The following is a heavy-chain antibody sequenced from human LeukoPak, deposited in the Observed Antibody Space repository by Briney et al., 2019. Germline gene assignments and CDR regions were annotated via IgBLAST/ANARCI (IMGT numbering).Heavy chain of an antibody. CDR3: ARATYYDFWSGYYGFGY. J-gene: IGHJ4*02. D-gene: IGHD3-3*01. Sequence: GGSLRLSCAASGFTFSSYEMNWVRQAPGKGLEWVSYISSSGSTIYYADSVKGRFTISRDNAKNSLYLQMNSLRAEDTAVYYCARATYYDFWSGYYGFGYWGQGTLVTVSS. CDR2: ISSSGSTI. CDR1: GFTFSSYE. V-gene: IGHV3-48*03.